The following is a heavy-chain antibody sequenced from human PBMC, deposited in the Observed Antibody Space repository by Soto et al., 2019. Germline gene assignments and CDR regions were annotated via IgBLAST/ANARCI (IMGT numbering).Heavy chain of an antibody. CDR3: AREVVLVPATN. V-gene: IGHV1-8*01. CDR2: MNPNSGNS. D-gene: IGHD2-2*01. CDR1: GYTFTSYD. Sequence: QVQLVQSGAEVKKPGASVKVSCKASGYTFTSYDINWVRQAAGQGLEWMGLMNPNSGNSVYAQKFQGRVTMTRNPSISTAYLGLSSLGSQDTAVYYCAREVVLVPATNWGQGTLVTVSS. J-gene: IGHJ4*02.